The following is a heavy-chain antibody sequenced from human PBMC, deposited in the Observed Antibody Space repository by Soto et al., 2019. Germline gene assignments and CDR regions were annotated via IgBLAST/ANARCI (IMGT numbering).Heavy chain of an antibody. CDR3: AHRFTVVTVGYFDY. D-gene: IGHD2-21*02. J-gene: IGHJ4*02. CDR2: IYWDGDK. V-gene: IGHV2-5*02. Sequence: QITLKESGPTLVKPTQTLTLTCTFSGFSLSTSEVGVGWIRQPPGKALEWLALIYWDGDKRYNPSLKNRLTITKDTSKTLVVLTMTNMAPVDTATYYCAHRFTVVTVGYFDYWGQGTLVTVSS. CDR1: GFSLSTSEVG.